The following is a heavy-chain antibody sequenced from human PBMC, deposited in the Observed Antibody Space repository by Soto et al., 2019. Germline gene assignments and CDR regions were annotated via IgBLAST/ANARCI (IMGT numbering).Heavy chain of an antibody. V-gene: IGHV3-23*01. Sequence: PGGSLRLSCAASGFIFSNFGMHWVRQAPGKGLEWVSALSRSGGATYYADSVKGRFTISRDTSTNTLYLQMSNLRAEDTAIYYCAKGEMATIRNSFDPWGQGTLVTVAS. J-gene: IGHJ5*02. CDR3: AKGEMATIRNSFDP. CDR1: GFIFSNFG. CDR2: LSRSGGAT. D-gene: IGHD5-12*01.